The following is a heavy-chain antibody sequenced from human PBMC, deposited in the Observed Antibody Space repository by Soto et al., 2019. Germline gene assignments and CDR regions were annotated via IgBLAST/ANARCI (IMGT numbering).Heavy chain of an antibody. CDR2: IIPIFGTA. V-gene: IGHV1-69*13. Sequence: GASVKVSCKASGGTFSSYAISWVRQAPGQGLEWMGGIIPIFGTANYAQKFQGRVTITADESTSTAYMELSSLRSEDTAVYYCARVSGIAAAPGRYYFDYWGQGTLVTVSS. CDR3: ARVSGIAAAPGRYYFDY. CDR1: GGTFSSYA. D-gene: IGHD6-13*01. J-gene: IGHJ4*02.